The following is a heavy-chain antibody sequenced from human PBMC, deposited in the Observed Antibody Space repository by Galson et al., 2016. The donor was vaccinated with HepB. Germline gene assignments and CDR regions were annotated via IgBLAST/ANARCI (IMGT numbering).Heavy chain of an antibody. D-gene: IGHD1-26*01. Sequence: SLRLSCAASGFTFSSYDLYWVRQTSGKNLEWVSTIDTDGETYYPGSVKGRFTLSRENAKNSLYLQMNSLTAGDSAVYYCAREVIGGGAIDYWGQGTLVTVSS. J-gene: IGHJ4*02. CDR3: AREVIGGGAIDY. CDR2: IDTDGET. CDR1: GFTFSSYD. V-gene: IGHV3-13*01.